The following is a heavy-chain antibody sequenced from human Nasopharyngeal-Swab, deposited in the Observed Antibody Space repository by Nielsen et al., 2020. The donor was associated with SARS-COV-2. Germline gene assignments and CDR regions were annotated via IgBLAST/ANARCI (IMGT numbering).Heavy chain of an antibody. Sequence: GESLKISCAASGFTFSSYWMHWVRQAPGKGLVWVSRINSDGSSTSYADSVKGRFTISRDNAKNTLYLQMNSLRAEDTAGYYCAREFSKDYSNYYYGMDVWGQGTTVTVSS. CDR3: AREFSKDYSNYYYGMDV. D-gene: IGHD4-11*01. J-gene: IGHJ6*02. CDR2: INSDGSST. V-gene: IGHV3-74*01. CDR1: GFTFSSYW.